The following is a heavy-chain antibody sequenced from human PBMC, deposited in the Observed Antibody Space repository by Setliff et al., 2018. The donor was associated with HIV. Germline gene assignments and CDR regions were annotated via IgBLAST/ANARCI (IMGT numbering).Heavy chain of an antibody. D-gene: IGHD5-18*01. J-gene: IGHJ6*03. CDR3: AKDEGTAYYYYYYMDV. Sequence: LRLSCAASGFTFSSYAMSWVRQAPGKGLEWVSAISVGGGNTYYADSVKGRFTISRDNSKNTLYLQMNSLRAEDTAVYYCAKDEGTAYYYYYYMDVWGKGTTVTVSS. CDR1: GFTFSSYA. V-gene: IGHV3-23*01. CDR2: ISVGGGNT.